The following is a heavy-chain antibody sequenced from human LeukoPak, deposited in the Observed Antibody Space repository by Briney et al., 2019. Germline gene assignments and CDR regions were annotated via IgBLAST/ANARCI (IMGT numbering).Heavy chain of an antibody. J-gene: IGHJ4*02. Sequence: GGSLRLSCAASGFTFSSYSMNWVRQAPGKGLEWVSSISSSSSYIYYADSVKGRLTISRDNAKNSLYLQMNSLRAEDTAVYYCTRVYCGGDCYFGTVGYWGQGTLVTVSS. CDR3: TRVYCGGDCYFGTVGY. V-gene: IGHV3-21*01. CDR1: GFTFSSYS. D-gene: IGHD2-21*02. CDR2: ISSSSSYI.